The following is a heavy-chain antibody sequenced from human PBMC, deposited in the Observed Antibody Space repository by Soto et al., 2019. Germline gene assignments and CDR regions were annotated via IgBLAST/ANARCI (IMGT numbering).Heavy chain of an antibody. J-gene: IGHJ6*02. CDR3: AREYYYDSSGGSGMDV. V-gene: IGHV3-30*03. CDR1: GFTFSSYG. CDR2: ISYDGSNK. Sequence: GGSLRLSCAASGFTFSSYGMHWVRQAPGKGLEWVAVISYDGSNKYYADSVKGRFTISRDNSKNTLYLQMNSLRAEDTAVYYCAREYYYDSSGGSGMDVWGQGTTVTVSS. D-gene: IGHD3-22*01.